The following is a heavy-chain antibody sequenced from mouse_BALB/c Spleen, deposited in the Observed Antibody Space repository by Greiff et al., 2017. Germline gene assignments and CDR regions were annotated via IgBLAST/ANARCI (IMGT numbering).Heavy chain of an antibody. CDR1: GFTFSDYY. CDR2: ISDGGSYT. V-gene: IGHV5-4*02. CDR3: ARERDDGYHQNAMDY. Sequence: EVKVEESGGGLVKPGGSLKLSCAASGFTFSDYYMYWVRQTPEKRLEWVATISDGGSYTYYPDSVKGRFTISRDNAKNNLYLQMSSLKSEDTAMYYCARERDDGYHQNAMDYWGQGTSVTVSS. D-gene: IGHD2-3*01. J-gene: IGHJ4*01.